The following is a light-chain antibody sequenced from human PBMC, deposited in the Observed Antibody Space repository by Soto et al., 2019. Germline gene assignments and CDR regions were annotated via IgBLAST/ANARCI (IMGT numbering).Light chain of an antibody. J-gene: IGKJ1*01. CDR1: QSISRG. CDR3: QHYSSVWA. V-gene: IGKV1-5*01. Sequence: DLQMTQSPSTLSSSVGDRVTITCRASQSISRGLAWYQQKPGKAPNLLIYDASTLESGVPSRFSGSGSGTEFTLTISCLHPDDFATYYCQHYSSVWAFGQGTKVDI. CDR2: DAS.